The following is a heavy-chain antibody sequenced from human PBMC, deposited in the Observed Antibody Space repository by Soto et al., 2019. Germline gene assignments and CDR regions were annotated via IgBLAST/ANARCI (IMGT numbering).Heavy chain of an antibody. CDR3: VRFDIDSSYYYGMDV. CDR2: ISNDGNNN. CDR1: GFTFSSYG. J-gene: IGHJ6*02. Sequence: PGGSLRLSCAASGFTFSSYGMHWVRQAPGKGLEWLAVISNDGNNNYHADSVKGRFTISRDNPKNTVYLQMNSLRAEDTAVYYCVRFDIDSSYYYGMDVWGQGTTVTVSS. D-gene: IGHD2-15*01. V-gene: IGHV3-30*03.